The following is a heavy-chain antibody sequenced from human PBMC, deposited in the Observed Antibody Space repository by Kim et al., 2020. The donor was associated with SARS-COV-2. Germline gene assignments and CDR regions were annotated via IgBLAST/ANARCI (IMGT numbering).Heavy chain of an antibody. D-gene: IGHD2-15*01. J-gene: IGHJ4*02. V-gene: IGHV3-66*02. CDR2: IYSGGST. CDR1: GFTVSSNY. Sequence: GGSLRLSCAASGFTVSSNYMSWVRQAPGKGLEWVSVIYSGGSTYYADSVKGRFTISRDNSKNTLYLQMNSLRAEDTAVYYCARVGYCSGGSCYYQFDYWGQGTLVTVSS. CDR3: ARVGYCSGGSCYYQFDY.